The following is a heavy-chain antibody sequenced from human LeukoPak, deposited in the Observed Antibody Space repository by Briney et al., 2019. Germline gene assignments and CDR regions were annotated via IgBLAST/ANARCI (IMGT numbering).Heavy chain of an antibody. V-gene: IGHV3-30*02. J-gene: IGHJ6*03. D-gene: IGHD3-22*01. CDR1: GFTFSSYG. CDR2: IRYDGSNK. CDR3: ARLRGGYYYYYMDV. Sequence: GGSLRLSCAASGFTFSSYGMHWVRQAPGKGLEWVAFIRYDGSNKYYADSVKGRFTISRDNSKNTLYLQMNSLRAEDTAVYYCARLRGGYYYYYMDVWGKGTTVTVSS.